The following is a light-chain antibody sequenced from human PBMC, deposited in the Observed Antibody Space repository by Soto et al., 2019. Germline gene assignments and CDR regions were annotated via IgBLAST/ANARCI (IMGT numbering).Light chain of an antibody. V-gene: IGKV1-12*01. CDR3: QQANSFPLT. CDR2: AAS. Sequence: EIQMTQSPSSVFEALGDGVTITCRASQGINKGLAWYQQKPGKAPQLLIFAASTLRSGVPSRFSGSGSGTDFILTISNLQPEDFATYFCQQANSFPLTFGGGTRVEVK. J-gene: IGKJ4*01. CDR1: QGINKG.